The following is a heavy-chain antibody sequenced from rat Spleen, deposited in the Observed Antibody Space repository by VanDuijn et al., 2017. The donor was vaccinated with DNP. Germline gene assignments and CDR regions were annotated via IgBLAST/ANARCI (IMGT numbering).Heavy chain of an antibody. CDR1: GLSITNNFK. CDR2: VTNAGTT. V-gene: IGHV3-3*01. CDR3: AIQLGVFDY. D-gene: IGHD4-6*01. J-gene: IGHJ2*01. Sequence: EVLLQESGPGLVKPSQSLSLTCSVTGLSITNNFKWTWIRKFPGNKLEWMGYVTNAGTTDYNPSLKSRISITTDTSTNQFFLQVNSMTTEDTATYYCAIQLGVFDYWGQGIMVIVSS.